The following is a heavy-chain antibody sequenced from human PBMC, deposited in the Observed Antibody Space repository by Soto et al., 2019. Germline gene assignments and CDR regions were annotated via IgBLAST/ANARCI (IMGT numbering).Heavy chain of an antibody. CDR1: GFTFSSYS. CDR2: ISSSSSYI. J-gene: IGHJ4*02. D-gene: IGHD3-22*01. V-gene: IGHV3-21*01. Sequence: GGSLRLSCAASGFTFSSYSMNWVRQAPGKGLEWVSSISSSSSYIYYADSVEGRFTISRDNVKNSLYLQMNSLRAEDTAVYYCARDERPYYYDSSGYYFFDYWGQGTLVTVSS. CDR3: ARDERPYYYDSSGYYFFDY.